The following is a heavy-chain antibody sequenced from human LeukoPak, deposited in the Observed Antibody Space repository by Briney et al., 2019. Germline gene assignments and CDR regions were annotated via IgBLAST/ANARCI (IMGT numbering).Heavy chain of an antibody. V-gene: IGHV3-11*04. CDR3: ARGQDYSYCYYMDV. CDR1: GFTFSDYY. Sequence: SGGSLRLSCAASGFTFSDYYMSWIRQAPGKGLEWVSYISSSGSTIYYTDSVKGRFTVSRDNAKNSLYLQMNSLRAEDTAVYYCARGQDYSYCYYMDVWGKGTTVTVSS. J-gene: IGHJ6*03. CDR2: ISSSGSTI.